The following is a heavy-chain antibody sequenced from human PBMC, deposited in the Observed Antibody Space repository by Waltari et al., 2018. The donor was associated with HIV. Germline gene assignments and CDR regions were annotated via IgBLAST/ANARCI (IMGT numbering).Heavy chain of an antibody. CDR3: AKDIYGGKSGYYYYMDV. CDR2: ISWNSSNI. Sequence: EVQLVESGGGLVQPGRSLRLSCAASGFTFDDYAMHWVRQAPGKGLEWVSGISWNSSNIGYADSLKGRFTISRDNAKNSLYLQMNSLRAEDTALYYCAKDIYGGKSGYYYYMDVWGKGTTVTVSS. CDR1: GFTFDDYA. D-gene: IGHD2-15*01. V-gene: IGHV3-9*01. J-gene: IGHJ6*03.